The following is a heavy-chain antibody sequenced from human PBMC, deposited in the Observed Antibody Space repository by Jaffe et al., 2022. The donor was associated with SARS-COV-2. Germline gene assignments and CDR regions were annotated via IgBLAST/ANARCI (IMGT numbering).Heavy chain of an antibody. CDR2: IYYSGST. CDR3: AWSRDYNWFDP. CDR1: GGSISSSRYY. Sequence: QLQLQESGPGLVKPSETLSLTCTVSGGSISSSRYYWGWIRQPPGKGLEWIGSIYYSGSTYYNPSLKSRVTISVDTSKNQFSLKLTSVTAADTAVYYCAWSRDYNWFDPWGQGTLVTVSS. J-gene: IGHJ5*02. V-gene: IGHV4-39*01. D-gene: IGHD1-20*01.